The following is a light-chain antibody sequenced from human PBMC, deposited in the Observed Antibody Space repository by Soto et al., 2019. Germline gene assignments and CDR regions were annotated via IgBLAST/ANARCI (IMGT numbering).Light chain of an antibody. CDR1: QSVNTY. Sequence: EIVLTQSPATLSLSPGESVTHSCRASQSVNTYLAWYQQKPGQAPRLLIYDATNRAVDIPARFSGGGSGTDFTLTISSLEPEDFAVYYCQQRTNWPTFGGGTKVEIK. J-gene: IGKJ4*01. CDR3: QQRTNWPT. V-gene: IGKV3-11*01. CDR2: DAT.